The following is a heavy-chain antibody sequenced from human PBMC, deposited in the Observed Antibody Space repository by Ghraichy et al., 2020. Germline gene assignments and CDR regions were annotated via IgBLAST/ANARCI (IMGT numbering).Heavy chain of an antibody. Sequence: GGSLRLSCAASGFTFSSYAMSWVRQAPGKGLEWVSAISGSGGSTYYADSVKGRFTISRDNSKNTLYLQMNSLRAEDTAVYYCANPKGSSSIAQSYYYYGMDVWGQGTTVTVSS. CDR1: GFTFSSYA. CDR2: ISGSGGST. J-gene: IGHJ6*02. CDR3: ANPKGSSSIAQSYYYYGMDV. V-gene: IGHV3-23*01. D-gene: IGHD6-6*01.